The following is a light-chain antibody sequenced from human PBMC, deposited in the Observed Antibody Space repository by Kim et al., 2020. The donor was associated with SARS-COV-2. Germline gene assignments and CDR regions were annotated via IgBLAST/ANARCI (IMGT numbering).Light chain of an antibody. CDR2: AAS. CDR3: LQDYSYPYT. J-gene: IGKJ2*01. V-gene: IGKV1-6*01. CDR1: QGIRDK. Sequence: ASVGDRVAITCRASQGIRDKLGWYQQKLGRAPKLLIFAASNLQVEVPSRFSGSGSGTFFTLTITSLQPEDFATYYCLQDYSYPYTFGQGTKLEI.